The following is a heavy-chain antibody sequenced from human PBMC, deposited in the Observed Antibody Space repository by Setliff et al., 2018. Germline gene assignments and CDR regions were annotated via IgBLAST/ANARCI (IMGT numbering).Heavy chain of an antibody. D-gene: IGHD3-22*01. CDR3: ARERAYDGINYYGMDV. Sequence: ASVKVSCKASGYTFSHSGITWVRQAPGQGLEWMGWISAYTGNTNYAQKLQGRVTMTTDSSTNTAYLELRGLTSDDTAVYYCARERAYDGINYYGMDVWGQGTTVTVSS. CDR2: ISAYTGNT. V-gene: IGHV1-18*01. J-gene: IGHJ6*01. CDR1: GYTFSHSG.